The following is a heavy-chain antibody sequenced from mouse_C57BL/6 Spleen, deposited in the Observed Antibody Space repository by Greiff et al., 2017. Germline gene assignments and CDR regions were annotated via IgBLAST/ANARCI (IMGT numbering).Heavy chain of an antibody. J-gene: IGHJ4*01. CDR3: ARHEVNYYGSGYAMDY. CDR1: GYTFTEYT. CDR2: IYPGSGSI. D-gene: IGHD1-1*01. V-gene: IGHV1-62-2*01. Sequence: VQLQQSGAELVKPGASVKLSCKASGYTFTEYTIHWVKQRPGQGLEWIGWIYPGSGSIKYNEKFKDKATLTADKSSSTAYMELSRLTSEDSAVYVCARHEVNYYGSGYAMDYWGQGTSVTVSS.